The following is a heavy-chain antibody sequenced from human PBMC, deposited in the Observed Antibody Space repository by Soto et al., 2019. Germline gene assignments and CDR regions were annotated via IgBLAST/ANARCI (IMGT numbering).Heavy chain of an antibody. J-gene: IGHJ4*02. CDR2: ISTSGSSI. CDR3: ARSGNYRLDC. D-gene: IGHD2-15*01. V-gene: IGHV3-48*01. Sequence: PGGSLRLSCAASGFSFSSHNMNWVRQAPGKGLEWVSYISTSGSSIYYADSVKGRFTISRDNAKNSLYLQINSLRAEDTAVYYCARSGNYRLDCWGQGTLVTVSS. CDR1: GFSFSSHN.